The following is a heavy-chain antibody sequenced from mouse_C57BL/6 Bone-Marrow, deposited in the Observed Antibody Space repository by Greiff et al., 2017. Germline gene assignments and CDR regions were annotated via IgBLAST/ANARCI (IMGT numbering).Heavy chain of an antibody. J-gene: IGHJ1*03. V-gene: IGHV1-62-2*01. CDR2: FYPGSGSI. D-gene: IGHD1-1*01. Sequence: QVQLQQSGAELVKPGASVKLSCKASGYTFTEYTIHWVKQRSGQGLEWIGWFYPGSGSIKYNEKFKDKATLTADKSSSTVYMELSRLTSEDSAFYVCARHGDYYYGSGPCYFDVWGTGTTVTVSS. CDR3: ARHGDYYYGSGPCYFDV. CDR1: GYTFTEYT.